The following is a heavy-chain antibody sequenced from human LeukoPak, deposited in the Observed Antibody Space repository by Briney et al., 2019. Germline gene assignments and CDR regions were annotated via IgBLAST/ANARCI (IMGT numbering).Heavy chain of an antibody. Sequence: SETLSLTCAVSGGSISSSNWWSWVRQPPGKGLEWIGEIYHSGSTNYNPSLKSRVTISVDKSKNQFSLKLSSVTAADTAVYYCAKLDPVIRLGFGCWGQGTLVTVSS. CDR1: GGSISSSNW. CDR3: AKLDPVIRLGFGC. CDR2: IYHSGST. D-gene: IGHD2/OR15-2a*01. V-gene: IGHV4-4*02. J-gene: IGHJ4*02.